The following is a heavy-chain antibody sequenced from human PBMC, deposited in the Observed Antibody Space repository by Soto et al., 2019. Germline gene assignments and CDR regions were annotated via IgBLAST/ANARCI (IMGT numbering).Heavy chain of an antibody. CDR1: GYNFMSYW. V-gene: IGHV5-51*01. CDR3: ARMFSSSYGMDV. J-gene: IGHJ6*02. Sequence: PGESLKISCKGSGYNFMSYWIGWARQMPGKGLEWLGIIYPDDSDTKYSPSFEGQVSISADKSIDTAYLQWSSLRASDTAMYYCARMFSSSYGMDVWGQGTTVTVSS. CDR2: IYPDDSDT. D-gene: IGHD6-13*01.